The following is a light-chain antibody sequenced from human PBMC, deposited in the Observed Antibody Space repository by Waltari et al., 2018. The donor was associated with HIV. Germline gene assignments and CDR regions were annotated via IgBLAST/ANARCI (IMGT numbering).Light chain of an antibody. V-gene: IGKV3-11*01. CDR1: QSISSY. CDR3: QQRRNWPKT. Sequence: EIVLTKSLATLSLSPGERAAPSCSASQSISSYLARYQQKPGQAPRLLIYDASNRATGVPASFSGSGSETDFTLGISNLESEDFAVYYCQQRRNWPKTFGQGTKVEIK. CDR2: DAS. J-gene: IGKJ1*01.